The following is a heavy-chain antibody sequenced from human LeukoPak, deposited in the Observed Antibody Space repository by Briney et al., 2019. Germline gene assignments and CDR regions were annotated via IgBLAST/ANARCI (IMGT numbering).Heavy chain of an antibody. CDR2: INYSGST. Sequence: PSETLSLTCTVSGGSISIYYWTWIRQPPGKGLEWIGYINYSGSTNYNPSLKSRVTISVDTSKNQFSLRLNSVTAADTAVYYCARRRDTGVDHWGQGTLVTVSS. CDR1: GGSISIYY. D-gene: IGHD5-24*01. CDR3: ARRRDTGVDH. V-gene: IGHV4-59*08. J-gene: IGHJ5*02.